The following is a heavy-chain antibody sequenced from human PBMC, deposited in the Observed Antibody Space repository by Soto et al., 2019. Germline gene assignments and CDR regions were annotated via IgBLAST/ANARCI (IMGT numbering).Heavy chain of an antibody. J-gene: IGHJ4*02. Sequence: QVQLVQSGAEVKKPGSSVKVSCKASGGTFTSHAVSWVRQAPGQGLEWMGGIIPMFGAANYALNFQGRVTITADEPTGTAYMELSSLRSEDTAVDYCARGSISWFLDYWGLGTLVTVSS. V-gene: IGHV1-69*12. CDR2: IIPMFGAA. CDR1: GGTFTSHA. CDR3: ARGSISWFLDY. D-gene: IGHD6-13*01.